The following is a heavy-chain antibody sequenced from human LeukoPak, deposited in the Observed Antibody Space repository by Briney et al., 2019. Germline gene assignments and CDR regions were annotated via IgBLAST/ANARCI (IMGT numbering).Heavy chain of an antibody. Sequence: SQTLSLTCAISGDSVSSNSAGWNWIRQSPSRGLEWLGRTYYRSKWYNDFAPSVRNRITINPDTSKNQFSLQLNSVTPEDTAVYYCARGGLISLAYTPLGVFDIWGQGTMVTVSS. V-gene: IGHV6-1*01. D-gene: IGHD3-16*01. CDR3: ARGGLISLAYTPLGVFDI. CDR2: TYYRSKWYN. J-gene: IGHJ3*02. CDR1: GDSVSSNSAG.